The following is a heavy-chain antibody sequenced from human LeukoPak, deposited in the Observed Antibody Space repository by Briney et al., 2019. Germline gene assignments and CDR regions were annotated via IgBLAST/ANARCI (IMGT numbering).Heavy chain of an antibody. CDR3: AREVAERTYYYDSSGYEFGY. V-gene: IGHV3-30*04. Sequence: GGSLRLSCAASGFTFSSYAMHWVRQAPGKGLEWVAIISYDGGNKYYADSVKGRFTISRDNAKNSLYLQMNSLRAEDTAVYYCAREVAERTYYYDSSGYEFGYWGQGTLVTVSS. J-gene: IGHJ4*02. D-gene: IGHD3-22*01. CDR2: ISYDGGNK. CDR1: GFTFSSYA.